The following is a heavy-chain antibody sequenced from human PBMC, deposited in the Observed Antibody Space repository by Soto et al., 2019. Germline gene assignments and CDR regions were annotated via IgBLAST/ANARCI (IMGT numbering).Heavy chain of an antibody. V-gene: IGHV3-11*01. D-gene: IGHD3-22*01. CDR2: ISSSGSTI. CDR3: ARGHDSSGYYFDY. J-gene: IGHJ4*02. Sequence: NPVGSLRLSCAASGFTFSDYYMSWIRQAPGKGLEWVSYISSSGSTIYYADSVKGRFTISRDNAKNSLYLQMNSLRAEDTAVYYCARGHDSSGYYFDYWGQGTLVTVSS. CDR1: GFTFSDYY.